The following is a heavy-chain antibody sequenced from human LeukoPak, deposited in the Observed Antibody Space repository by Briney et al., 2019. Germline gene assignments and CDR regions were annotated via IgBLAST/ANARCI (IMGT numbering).Heavy chain of an antibody. D-gene: IGHD2-15*01. CDR1: GGSISSYY. J-gene: IGHJ4*02. CDR3: ARVRGYCSGGSCYTFDY. Sequence: SETLSLTCTVSGGSISSYYWSWIRQPPGKGLEWIGYIYYSGCTNYNPSLKSRVTISVDTSKNQFSLKLSSVTAADTAVYYCARVRGYCSGGSCYTFDYWGQGTLVTVSS. V-gene: IGHV4-59*01. CDR2: IYYSGCT.